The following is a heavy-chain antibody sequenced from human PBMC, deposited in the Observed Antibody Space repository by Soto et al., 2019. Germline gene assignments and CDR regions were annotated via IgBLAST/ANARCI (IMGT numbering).Heavy chain of an antibody. D-gene: IGHD5-18*01. CDR1: GGTFSTYA. Sequence: QVQLVQSGAEVKKPESSVQVSCKAPGGTFSTYAISWVRQAPGQGLEWMGGIIPMFGTANYAQRFQDRVTITADESTNTVYMKLSSLRSEDTAVYFCASGIQLWLRRINNGYSGWGQGTLVTVSS. CDR3: ASGIQLWLRRINNGYSG. J-gene: IGHJ4*02. V-gene: IGHV1-69*12. CDR2: IIPMFGTA.